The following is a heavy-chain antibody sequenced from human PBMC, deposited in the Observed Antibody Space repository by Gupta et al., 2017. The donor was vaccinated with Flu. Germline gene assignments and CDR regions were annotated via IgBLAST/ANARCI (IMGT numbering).Heavy chain of an antibody. CDR3: ARPATLRGRYYYYMDV. CDR2: IIPIFGTA. Sequence: PGQGLEWMGGIIPIFGTANYAQKFQGRVTITADKSTSKAYMELSSLRYEDTAVYYCARPATLRGRYYYYMDVWGKGTTVTVSS. D-gene: IGHD3-3*01. J-gene: IGHJ6*03. V-gene: IGHV1-69*06.